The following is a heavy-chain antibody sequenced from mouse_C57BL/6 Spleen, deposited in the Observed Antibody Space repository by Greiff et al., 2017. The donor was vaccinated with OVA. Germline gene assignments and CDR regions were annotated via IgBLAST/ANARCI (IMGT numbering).Heavy chain of an antibody. Sequence: QVQLKESGPGLVQPSQSLSITCTVSGFSLTSYGVHWVRQSPGKGLEWLGVIWSGGSTDYNAAFISRLSISKDNSKSQVFFKMNSLQADDTAIYYCARNHGSSYAWFAYWGQGTLVTVSA. CDR2: IWSGGST. CDR1: GFSLTSYG. J-gene: IGHJ3*01. V-gene: IGHV2-2*01. D-gene: IGHD1-1*01. CDR3: ARNHGSSYAWFAY.